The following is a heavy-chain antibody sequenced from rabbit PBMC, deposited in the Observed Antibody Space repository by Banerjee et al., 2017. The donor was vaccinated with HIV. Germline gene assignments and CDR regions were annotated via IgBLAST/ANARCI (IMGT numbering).Heavy chain of an antibody. CDR1: GFSFSSYW. CDR2: IYTGSSGST. Sequence: EESGGDLVKPEGSLTLTCTASGFSFSSYWICWVRQAPGKGLEWIACIYTGSSGSTYYASWAKGRFTITKTSSTTVTLQLTSLTAADTATYFCARRTVNGYGDYEDFKLWGPGTLVTVS. CDR3: ARRTVNGYGDYEDFKL. V-gene: IGHV1S45*01. D-gene: IGHD2-1*01. J-gene: IGHJ4*01.